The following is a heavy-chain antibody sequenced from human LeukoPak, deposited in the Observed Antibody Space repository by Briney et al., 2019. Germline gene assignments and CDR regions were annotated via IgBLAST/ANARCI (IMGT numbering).Heavy chain of an antibody. CDR2: ISHSGST. D-gene: IGHD3-22*01. Sequence: PSETLSLTCAVYGGSFSGYYWSWIRQPPGKGLEWRGEISHSGSTNYSPSLKSRVTISVDTSKNQFSLKLSSVTAADTAVYYCARANVYYYDSSGYKSGRFDYWGQGTLVTVSS. CDR3: ARANVYYYDSSGYKSGRFDY. J-gene: IGHJ4*02. CDR1: GGSFSGYY. V-gene: IGHV4-34*01.